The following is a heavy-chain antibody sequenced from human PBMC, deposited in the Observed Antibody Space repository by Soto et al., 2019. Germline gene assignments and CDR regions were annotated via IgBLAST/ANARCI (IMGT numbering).Heavy chain of an antibody. CDR2: LRDSGVSP. D-gene: IGHD5-18*01. V-gene: IGHV3-23*01. CDR1: GFTFSNAW. CDR3: AKMTSDSYGRNYGMDV. J-gene: IGHJ6*02. Sequence: GGSLRLSCAASGFTFSNAWMSWVRQAPGKGLEWVSALRDSGVSPYYADSVKGRFTISRDNSKNTLYLQMDSLRVEDTALYYCAKMTSDSYGRNYGMDVWGQGTTVTVSS.